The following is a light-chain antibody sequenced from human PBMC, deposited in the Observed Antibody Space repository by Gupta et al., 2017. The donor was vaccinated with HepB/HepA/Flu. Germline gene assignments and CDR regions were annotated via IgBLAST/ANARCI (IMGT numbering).Light chain of an antibody. Sequence: EIVMTHSPATLSVSPGDRATLSCRASQSVTSNLAWYQQKPGQAPRLLIYGASTRATGIPARFSGSGSGTEFTLTISSLQSEDFAVDYCQQYNNWRSIFGGGTKVEIK. CDR3: QQYNNWRSI. CDR2: GAS. J-gene: IGKJ4*01. V-gene: IGKV3-15*01. CDR1: QSVTSN.